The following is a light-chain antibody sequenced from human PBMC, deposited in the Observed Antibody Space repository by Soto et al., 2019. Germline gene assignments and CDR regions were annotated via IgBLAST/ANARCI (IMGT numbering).Light chain of an antibody. Sequence: QMTQSPSSLSASLGDRVTITCRASQSIIRYLAWYQQKQGKPPKLLIYAASTLQSGVPSRFSGSGSATDFTLTISGLQPEDVATYYCQKYDDVPYTFGQGTRLEIK. CDR1: QSIIRY. V-gene: IGKV1-27*01. CDR3: QKYDDVPYT. J-gene: IGKJ5*01. CDR2: AAS.